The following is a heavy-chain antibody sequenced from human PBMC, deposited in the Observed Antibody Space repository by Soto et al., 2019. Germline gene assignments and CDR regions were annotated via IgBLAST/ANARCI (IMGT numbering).Heavy chain of an antibody. V-gene: IGHV3-7*03. CDR3: ARGGDCSGGSCYGPSNPYYYYGMDV. D-gene: IGHD2-15*01. J-gene: IGHJ6*02. Sequence: PGGSLRLSCAASGFTFSSYWMSWVRQAPGKGLEWVANIKQDGSEKYYVDSVKGRFTISRDNAKNSLYLQMNSLRAEDTAVYYCARGGDCSGGSCYGPSNPYYYYGMDVWGQGTTVTVSS. CDR2: IKQDGSEK. CDR1: GFTFSSYW.